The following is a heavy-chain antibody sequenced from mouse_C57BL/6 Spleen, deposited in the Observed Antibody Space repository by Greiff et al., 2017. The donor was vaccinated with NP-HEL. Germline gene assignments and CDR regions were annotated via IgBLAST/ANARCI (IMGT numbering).Heavy chain of an antibody. CDR3: ARRPITTVVAPLSGDY. CDR2: IYTRDGST. CDR1: GYTFTDHT. V-gene: IGHV1-78*01. J-gene: IGHJ4*01. Sequence: SDAELVKPGASVKISCKVSGYTFTDHTIHWMKQRPEQGLEWIGYIYTRDGSTKYNEKFKGQATLTADKSSSTADMQLNSLTSEDSAVYFCARRPITTVVAPLSGDYWGQGTSVTVSS. D-gene: IGHD1-1*01.